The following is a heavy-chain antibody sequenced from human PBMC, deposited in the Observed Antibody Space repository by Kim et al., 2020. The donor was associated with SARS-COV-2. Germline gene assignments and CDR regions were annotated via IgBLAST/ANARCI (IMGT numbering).Heavy chain of an antibody. V-gene: IGHV5-10-1*01. CDR1: GYSFTSYW. CDR2: IDPSDSYT. D-gene: IGHD1-26*01. CDR3: ARLWVDRRELSGGDY. Sequence: GESLKISCKGSGYSFTSYWISWVRQMPGKGLEWMGRIDPSDSYTNYSPSFQGHVTISADKSISTAYLQWSSLKASDTAMYYCARLWVDRRELSGGDYWGQGTLVTVSS. J-gene: IGHJ4*02.